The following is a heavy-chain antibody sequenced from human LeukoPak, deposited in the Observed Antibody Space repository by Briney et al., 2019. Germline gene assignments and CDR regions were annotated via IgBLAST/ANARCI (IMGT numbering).Heavy chain of an antibody. CDR1: GGSISSYD. D-gene: IGHD6-19*01. J-gene: IGHJ4*02. Sequence: PSETLSLTCTVPGGSISSYDWSWIRQPPGKGLEWIGYIYYSGSTNYNPSLKSRVTISVDTSKNQLSLKLSSVTAADTAVYYCARHASVDGNWPRPLDYWGQGSLVTVSS. CDR3: ARHASVDGNWPRPLDY. V-gene: IGHV4-59*01. CDR2: IYYSGST.